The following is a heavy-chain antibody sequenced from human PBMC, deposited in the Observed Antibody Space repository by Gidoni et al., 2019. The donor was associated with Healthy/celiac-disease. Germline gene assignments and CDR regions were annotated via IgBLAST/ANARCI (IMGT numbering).Heavy chain of an antibody. CDR3: ARGYSYGSYYYYYYMDV. J-gene: IGHJ6*03. D-gene: IGHD5-18*01. CDR2: IYYSGST. CDR1: GGSISSYY. V-gene: IGHV4-59*08. Sequence: QVQLQVSGPGLVKPSETLSLTCTVSGGSISSYYWSWIRQPPGKGLAWIGYIYYSGSTTYHPSLKSRVTISVDTSKNQFSLKLSSVTAADTAVYYCARGYSYGSYYYYYYMDVWGKGTTVTVSS.